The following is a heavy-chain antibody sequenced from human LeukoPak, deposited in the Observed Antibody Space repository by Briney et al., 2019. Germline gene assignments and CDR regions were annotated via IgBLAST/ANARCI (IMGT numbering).Heavy chain of an antibody. D-gene: IGHD3-22*01. V-gene: IGHV4-59*12. CDR2: IYYSGST. CDR3: ARSGYYKNGYFDY. Sequence: SETLSLTCTVSGGSISSYYWSWIRQPPGKGLEWIGYIYYSGSTNYNPSLKSRVTISVDTSKNQFSLKLSSVTAADTAVYYCARSGYYKNGYFDYWGQGTLVTVSS. CDR1: GGSISSYY. J-gene: IGHJ4*02.